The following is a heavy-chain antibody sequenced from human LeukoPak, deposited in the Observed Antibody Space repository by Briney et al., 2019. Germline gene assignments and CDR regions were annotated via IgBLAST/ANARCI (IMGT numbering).Heavy chain of an antibody. CDR3: ARDGRSAFDI. J-gene: IGHJ3*02. D-gene: IGHD1-26*01. V-gene: IGHV1-69*13. CDR2: IIPILGTA. CDR1: GGTFSSYA. Sequence: SVKVSCKASGGTFSSYAISWVRQAPGQGLEWMGGIIPILGTANYAQKFQGRVTTTADESTSTAYMELSSLRSEDTAVYYWARDGRSAFDIWGQGTMVTVS.